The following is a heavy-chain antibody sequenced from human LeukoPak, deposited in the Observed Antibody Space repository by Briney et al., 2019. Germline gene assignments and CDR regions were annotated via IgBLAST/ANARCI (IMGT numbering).Heavy chain of an antibody. CDR3: ARGGYCSSTSCPNWFDP. Sequence: SETLSLTCAVYGGSFSGYYWSWIRQPPGKGLEWIGEINHSGSTNYNPSLKSRATISVDTSKNQFSLKLSSVTAADTAVYYCARGGYCSSTSCPNWFDPWGQGTLVTVSS. D-gene: IGHD2-2*01. V-gene: IGHV4-34*01. CDR2: INHSGST. J-gene: IGHJ5*02. CDR1: GGSFSGYY.